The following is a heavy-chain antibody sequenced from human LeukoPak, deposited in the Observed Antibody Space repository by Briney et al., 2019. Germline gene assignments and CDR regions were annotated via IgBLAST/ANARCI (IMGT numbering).Heavy chain of an antibody. Sequence: SETLSLTCTVSGYSISSGYYWSWIRQPPGKGLEWIGYIYYSGSTNYNPSLKSRVTISVDTSKNQFSLKLSSVTAADTAVYYCARWIATRGAFDIWGQGTMVTVSS. J-gene: IGHJ3*02. CDR1: GYSISSGYY. V-gene: IGHV4-38-2*02. CDR2: IYYSGST. CDR3: ARWIATRGAFDI. D-gene: IGHD2-2*03.